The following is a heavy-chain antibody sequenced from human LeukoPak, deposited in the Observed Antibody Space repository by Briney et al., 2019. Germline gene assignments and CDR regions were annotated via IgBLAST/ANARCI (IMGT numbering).Heavy chain of an antibody. J-gene: IGHJ6*03. CDR1: GFTFSSYS. CDR2: ISSSSSYI. D-gene: IGHD5/OR15-5a*01. V-gene: IGHV3-21*01. CDR3: ARDSGSVGWAYYYYMDV. Sequence: GGSLRLSCAASGFTFSSYSMNWVRQAPGKGLEWVSSISSSSSYIYYADSVKGRFTISRDNAKNSLYLQMNSLRAEDTAVYYCARDSGSVGWAYYYYMDVWGKGTTVTVSS.